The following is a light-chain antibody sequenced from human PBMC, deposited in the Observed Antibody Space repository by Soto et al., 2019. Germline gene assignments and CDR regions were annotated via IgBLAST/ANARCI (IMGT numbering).Light chain of an antibody. Sequence: EIVLTQSPGTLSLSPGERATLSCRASQSVSSTYLAWYQQKPGQPPRLLIYGVSSRATGIPDRFSGSGSGTDFTLTISRLEPADFAVHYCQQYDKSPLITLGQGTRPEIK. J-gene: IGKJ5*01. CDR1: QSVSSTY. V-gene: IGKV3-20*01. CDR3: QQYDKSPLIT. CDR2: GVS.